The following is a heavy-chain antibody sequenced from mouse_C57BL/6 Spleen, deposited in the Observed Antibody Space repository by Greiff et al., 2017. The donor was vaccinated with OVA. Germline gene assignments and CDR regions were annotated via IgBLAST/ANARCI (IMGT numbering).Heavy chain of an antibody. J-gene: IGHJ2*01. D-gene: IGHD1-1*01. V-gene: IGHV1-82*01. CDR3: ANNYYGSSLDY. CDR1: GYAFSSSW. CDR2: IYPGDGDT. Sequence: QVQLQQSGPELVKPGASVKISCKASGYAFSSSWMNWVKQRPGKGLEWIGRIYPGDGDTNYNGKFKGKATLTADKSSSTAYMQLSSLTSEDSAVYFCANNYYGSSLDYWGQGTTLTVSS.